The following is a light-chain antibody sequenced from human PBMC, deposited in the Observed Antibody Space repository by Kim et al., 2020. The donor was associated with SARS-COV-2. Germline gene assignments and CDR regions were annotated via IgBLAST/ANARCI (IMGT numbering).Light chain of an antibody. Sequence: SPGGRATPARGGSRSVSGSYLAWYQQKPGQAPRLLIYGASNRATGIPDRFSGSGSGTDFTLTISRLEPEDFAVYYCQQYGSSPRTFGQGTKVDIK. CDR1: RSVSGSY. CDR3: QQYGSSPRT. V-gene: IGKV3-20*01. CDR2: GAS. J-gene: IGKJ1*01.